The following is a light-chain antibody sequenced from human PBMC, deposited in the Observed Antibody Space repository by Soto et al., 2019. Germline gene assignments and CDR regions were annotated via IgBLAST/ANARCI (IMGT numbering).Light chain of an antibody. CDR2: AAS. CDR3: QQSYRAPIT. Sequence: DIQMTQSPSSLSASVGDRVTITCRASQTISTYLNWYQQKPGKAPKLLIHAASSLQSGVPSRFSGSGSGSDFTLTISSLQPEDFATYYCQQSYRAPITFGPATKVDIK. V-gene: IGKV1-39*01. J-gene: IGKJ3*01. CDR1: QTISTY.